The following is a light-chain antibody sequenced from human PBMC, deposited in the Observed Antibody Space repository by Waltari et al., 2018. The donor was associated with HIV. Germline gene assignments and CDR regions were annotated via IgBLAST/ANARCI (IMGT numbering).Light chain of an antibody. Sequence: EIVMTQSPVALSVSPGDRVTLSCRASESVGSFFAWYQQRPGQGPSLLMYGVSTSASGVSARFSGSGSGTEVNLTITSLQSDDSAIYFCQQFYYWPRTFGQGTKVEVK. CDR1: ESVGSF. V-gene: IGKV3-15*01. CDR2: GVS. CDR3: QQFYYWPRT. J-gene: IGKJ1*01.